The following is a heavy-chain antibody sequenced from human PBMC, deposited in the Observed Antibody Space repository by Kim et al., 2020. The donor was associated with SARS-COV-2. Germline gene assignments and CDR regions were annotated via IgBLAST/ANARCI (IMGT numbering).Heavy chain of an antibody. V-gene: IGHV1-2*02. J-gene: IGHJ4*02. Sequence: ASVKVSCKASGYTFTGYYMHWVRQAPGQGLEWMGWINPNSGGTNYAQKFQGRVTMTRDTSISTAYMELSRLRSDDTAVYYCAILGPYDSSGYYFPYWGQGTLVTVSS. D-gene: IGHD3-22*01. CDR2: INPNSGGT. CDR3: AILGPYDSSGYYFPY. CDR1: GYTFTGYY.